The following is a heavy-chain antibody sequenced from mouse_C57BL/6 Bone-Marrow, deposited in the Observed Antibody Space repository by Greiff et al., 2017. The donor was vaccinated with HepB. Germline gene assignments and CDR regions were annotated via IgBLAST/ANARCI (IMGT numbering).Heavy chain of an antibody. CDR1: GFTFSSYG. V-gene: IGHV5-6*02. J-gene: IGHJ4*01. CDR3: ARQGYYGSSPYYYAMDY. D-gene: IGHD1-1*01. Sequence: DVMLVESGGDLVKPGGSLKLSCAASGFTFSSYGMSWVRQTPDKRLEWVATISSGGSYTYYPDSVKGRFTISRDNAKNTLYLQMSSLKSEDTAMYYCARQGYYGSSPYYYAMDYWGQGTSVTVSS. CDR2: ISSGGSYT.